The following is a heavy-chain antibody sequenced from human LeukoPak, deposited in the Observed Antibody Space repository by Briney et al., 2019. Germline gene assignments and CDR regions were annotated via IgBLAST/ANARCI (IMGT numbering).Heavy chain of an antibody. Sequence: SETLSLTCTVSGGSISSSSYYWGWIRQPPGKGLEWIGSIYYSGSTYYNPSLKSRVTISVDTSKNQFSLKLSSVTAADTAVYYCARHADYVDSVAFDIWGQGTMVTVSS. J-gene: IGHJ3*02. CDR1: GGSISSSSYY. CDR3: ARHADYVDSVAFDI. CDR2: IYYSGST. V-gene: IGHV4-39*01. D-gene: IGHD4-17*01.